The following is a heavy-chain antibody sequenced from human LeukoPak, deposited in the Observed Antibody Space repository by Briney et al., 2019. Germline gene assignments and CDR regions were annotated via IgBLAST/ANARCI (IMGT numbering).Heavy chain of an antibody. CDR1: GYTFTSYY. CDR3: AREGLIAVAGRGFDY. D-gene: IGHD6-19*01. J-gene: IGHJ4*02. Sequence: ASVKVSCKASGYTFTSYYMHWVRQAPGQGLEWMGIINPSGGSTSYAQKFQGRVTITRDTSTSTVYMELSSLRSEDTAVYYCAREGLIAVAGRGFDYWGQGTLVTVSS. CDR2: INPSGGST. V-gene: IGHV1-46*01.